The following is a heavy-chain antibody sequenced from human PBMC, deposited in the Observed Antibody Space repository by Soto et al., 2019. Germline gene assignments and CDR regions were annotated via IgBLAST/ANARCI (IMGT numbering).Heavy chain of an antibody. D-gene: IGHD3-9*01. CDR1: GGSISSYY. CDR3: ARADRTSDWLNAFYI. J-gene: IGHJ3*02. V-gene: IGHV4-59*01. Sequence: PSETLSLTCTVSGGSISSYYWSWIRQPPGKGLEWIAYIHYSGSTDYNPSLKSRVTISGDTSKRQFSLKLSSVTAADTAVYYCARADRTSDWLNAFYIWGQGTMVTVSS. CDR2: IHYSGST.